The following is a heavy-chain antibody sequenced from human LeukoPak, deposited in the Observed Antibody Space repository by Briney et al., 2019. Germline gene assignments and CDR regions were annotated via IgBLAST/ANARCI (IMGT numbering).Heavy chain of an antibody. CDR3: ARHTAMVADY. CDR1: GGSLSSSDYH. D-gene: IGHD5-18*01. V-gene: IGHV4-61*05. CDR2: IYYSGST. J-gene: IGHJ4*02. Sequence: PSETLSLTCTVSGGSLSSSDYHWGWIRQPPGKGLEWIGYIYYSGSTNYNPSLKSRVTISVDTSKNQFSLKLSSVTAADTAVYYCARHTAMVADYWGQGTLVTVSS.